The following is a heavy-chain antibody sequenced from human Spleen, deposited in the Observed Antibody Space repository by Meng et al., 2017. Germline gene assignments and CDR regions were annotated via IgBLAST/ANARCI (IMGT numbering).Heavy chain of an antibody. CDR2: IYNRGST. J-gene: IGHJ4*02. D-gene: IGHD2-21*01. CDR1: GGSISSGYYY. CDR3: AREGRSHQVGVSVY. V-gene: IGHV4-30-4*01. Sequence: QVQLQESGPGLVKPSQTLSLTCTVSGGSISSGYYYWSWIRQPPGKGLEWIGYIYNRGSTYFHPSLKSRVTISVDTSKNQFLLELRVVTAADTAVYYCAREGRSHQVGVSVYWGQGNLVTVSS.